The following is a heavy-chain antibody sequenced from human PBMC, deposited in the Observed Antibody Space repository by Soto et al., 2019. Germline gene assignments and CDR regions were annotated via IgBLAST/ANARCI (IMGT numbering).Heavy chain of an antibody. CDR1: GFTFSSYA. CDR3: AKDHRS. J-gene: IGHJ4*02. V-gene: IGHV3-23*01. Sequence: EVQLLESGGGLVQPGGSLRLSCAASGFTFSSYAMSWVRQAPGKGLEWVSAISGSGGSTYYADSAKGRFTISRDNSNKALYLQMNSQRAGDTAVYYWAKDHRSGGQGTLVRVSS. CDR2: ISGSGGST.